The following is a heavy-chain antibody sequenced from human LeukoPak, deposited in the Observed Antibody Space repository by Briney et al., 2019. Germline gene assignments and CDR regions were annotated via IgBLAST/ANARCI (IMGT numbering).Heavy chain of an antibody. D-gene: IGHD1-26*01. V-gene: IGHV3-74*03. Sequence: PGGSLILSCAASGFTFSSDWMHWVRQAPGKGLVWVSRTNSDGSITSYADSVKGRFTISRDNAKNTLYLQMNSLRAEDTAVYYCARALGSPLDYWGQGTLVTVSS. CDR1: GFTFSSDW. J-gene: IGHJ4*02. CDR2: TNSDGSIT. CDR3: ARALGSPLDY.